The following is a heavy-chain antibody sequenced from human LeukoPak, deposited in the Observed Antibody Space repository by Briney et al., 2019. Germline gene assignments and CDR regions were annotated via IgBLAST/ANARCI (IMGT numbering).Heavy chain of an antibody. Sequence: ASVKVSCKASGGTFSSYAIGWARQAPGQGLEWMGRIIPILGIANYAQKFQDRVTITADKSTSTAYMELSSLRSEDTAVYYCARDHYDSSGYPDDYWGQGTLVTVSS. V-gene: IGHV1-69*04. D-gene: IGHD3-22*01. CDR2: IIPILGIA. CDR1: GGTFSSYA. J-gene: IGHJ4*02. CDR3: ARDHYDSSGYPDDY.